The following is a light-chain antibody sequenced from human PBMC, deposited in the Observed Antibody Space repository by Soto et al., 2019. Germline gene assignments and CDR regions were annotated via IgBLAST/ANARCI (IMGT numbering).Light chain of an antibody. CDR2: RNN. CDR3: AAWDDSLSGHYV. Sequence: QAVLTQPPPASGTPGQRVTISCSGSSSNIGSNYVYWYQQLPGTAPKLLIYRNNQRPSGVPDRFSGSKSGTSASLAISGLRSEDEADYYCAAWDDSLSGHYVFGTGTKLTVL. V-gene: IGLV1-47*01. CDR1: SSNIGSNY. J-gene: IGLJ1*01.